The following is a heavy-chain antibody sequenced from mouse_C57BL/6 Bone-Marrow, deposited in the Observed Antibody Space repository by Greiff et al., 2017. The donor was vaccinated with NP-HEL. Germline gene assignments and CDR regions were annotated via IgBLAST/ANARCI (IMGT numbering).Heavy chain of an antibody. CDR1: GFTFSSYG. CDR3: ARPDVGGLPWYFDV. V-gene: IGHV5-6*02. J-gene: IGHJ1*03. Sequence: EVMLVESGGDLVKPGGSLKLSCAASGFTFSSYGMSWVRQTPDTRLEWVATISSGGSYTYYPDSVKGRFTISRDNAKNTLYLQMSSLKSEDTTMYYCARPDVGGLPWYFDVWGTGTTVTVSS. CDR2: ISSGGSYT. D-gene: IGHD2-2*01.